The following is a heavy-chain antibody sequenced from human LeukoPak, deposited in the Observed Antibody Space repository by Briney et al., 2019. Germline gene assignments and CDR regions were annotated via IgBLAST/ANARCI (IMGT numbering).Heavy chain of an antibody. J-gene: IGHJ5*02. Sequence: ASVKVSCKASGYTVTRYAMHWVRQAPGQRLEWMGWVNAGNGNTKYSQKFQGRVTITRDTSASTAYMELSSLRSEDTAVYYCARDLAVAGTNVDWFDPWGQGTLVTVSS. V-gene: IGHV1-3*01. D-gene: IGHD6-19*01. CDR1: GYTVTRYA. CDR2: VNAGNGNT. CDR3: ARDLAVAGTNVDWFDP.